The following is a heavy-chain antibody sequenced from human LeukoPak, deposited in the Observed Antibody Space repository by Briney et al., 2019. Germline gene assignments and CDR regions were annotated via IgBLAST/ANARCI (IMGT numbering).Heavy chain of an antibody. CDR1: GFNLRSYA. CDR3: AKDRHYYGSGSYYPY. J-gene: IGHJ4*02. Sequence: GGSLRLSCVASGFNLRSYAMSWVRQAPGKGLQWVSGLSGSGGSTYYADSVKGRFTISRDNSKNTLHLQMNSLRAEDTAVYYCAKDRHYYGSGSYYPYWGQGTLVTVSS. CDR2: LSGSGGST. V-gene: IGHV3-23*01. D-gene: IGHD3-10*01.